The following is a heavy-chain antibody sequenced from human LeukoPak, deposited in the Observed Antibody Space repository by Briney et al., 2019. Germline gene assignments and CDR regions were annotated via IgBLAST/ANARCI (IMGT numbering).Heavy chain of an antibody. D-gene: IGHD1-26*01. CDR2: INPSGTWT. CDR1: GHTFSRSY. CDR3: AKDNSVGDIVWWFDP. V-gene: IGHV1-46*01. Sequence: GASVKVSCKASGHTFSRSYMHWVRQAPGQGLEWMGVINPSGTWTSYAQRFRGRITMTRDMSTSTDYMELRSLGFEDTAVYYCAKDNSVGDIVWWFDPWGQGTLVTVSS. J-gene: IGHJ5*02.